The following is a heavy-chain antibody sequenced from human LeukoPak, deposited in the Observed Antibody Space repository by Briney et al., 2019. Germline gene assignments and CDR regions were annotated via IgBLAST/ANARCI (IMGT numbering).Heavy chain of an antibody. CDR2: IKQDGSGK. J-gene: IGHJ4*02. Sequence: GGSLRLSCAASGFTFSNYWMSWVRQAPGKGLVWVASIKQDGSGKYYVDSVKDRFTISRDNARNSLFLQMSSLRAEDTAGYYCARSNGVYATGDFDYWGQGTLVTVSS. D-gene: IGHD2-8*01. V-gene: IGHV3-7*01. CDR1: GFTFSNYW. CDR3: ARSNGVYATGDFDY.